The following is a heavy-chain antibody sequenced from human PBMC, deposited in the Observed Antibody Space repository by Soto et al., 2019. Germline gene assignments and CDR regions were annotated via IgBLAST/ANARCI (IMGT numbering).Heavy chain of an antibody. V-gene: IGHV1-69*12. Sequence: QVQLVQSGAEVKKPGSSVKVSCKASGGTFSSYAISWVRQAPGQGLEWMGGIITIFGTANYAQKFQGRVTSTADEATSTAYMELSSVRSEDTAVYYCARDLGYSGSYYYYGMDVWGQGTTVTVSS. J-gene: IGHJ6*02. CDR2: IITIFGTA. CDR1: GGTFSSYA. CDR3: ARDLGYSGSYYYYGMDV. D-gene: IGHD1-26*01.